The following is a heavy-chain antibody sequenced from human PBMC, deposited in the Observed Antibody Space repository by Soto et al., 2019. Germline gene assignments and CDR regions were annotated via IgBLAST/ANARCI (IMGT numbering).Heavy chain of an antibody. Sequence: GESLKISCKGSGYSFTSYWLGWVRQMPGKGLEWMGIIYPSDSDTKYSLSFQGQVTISADKSTSTAYLQWSSLKASDTAMSYCARPRPDAFDIWGQGTMATVSS. J-gene: IGHJ3*02. CDR3: ARPRPDAFDI. V-gene: IGHV5-51*01. CDR1: GYSFTSYW. CDR2: IYPSDSDT.